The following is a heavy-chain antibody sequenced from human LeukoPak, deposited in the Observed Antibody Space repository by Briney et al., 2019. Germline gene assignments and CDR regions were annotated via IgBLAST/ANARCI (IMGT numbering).Heavy chain of an antibody. Sequence: GGSLRLSCAASGFTFSSYAMSWVRQAPGKGLEWVSSISGSGGSTYYADSVKGRFTISRDNSKNTLYLQMNSLRAEDTAVYYCAKDSSSSGSPPIDYWGQGTLVTVSS. J-gene: IGHJ4*02. V-gene: IGHV3-23*01. CDR3: AKDSSSSGSPPIDY. D-gene: IGHD6-13*01. CDR1: GFTFSSYA. CDR2: ISGSGGST.